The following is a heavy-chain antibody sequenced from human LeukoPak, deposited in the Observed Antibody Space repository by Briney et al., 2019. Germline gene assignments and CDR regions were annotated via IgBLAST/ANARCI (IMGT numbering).Heavy chain of an antibody. V-gene: IGHV3-23*01. D-gene: IGHD1-26*01. CDR1: GFTFSSYA. J-gene: IGHJ4*02. CDR2: ISGSGGST. CDR3: ARLVGLTTFWNY. Sequence: GGSLRLSCAASGFTFSSYAMSWVRQAPGKGLEWVSVISGSGGSTYYADSVKGRFTISRDYSKNTLYLQMNSLRAEDTAVYYCARLVGLTTFWNYWGQGTLVTVSS.